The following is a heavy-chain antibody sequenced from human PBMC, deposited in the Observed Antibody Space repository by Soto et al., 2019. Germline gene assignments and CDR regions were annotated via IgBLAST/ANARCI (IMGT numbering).Heavy chain of an antibody. CDR3: VRQSYGRSSY. V-gene: IGHV3-7*01. CDR2: IKPDGSEK. Sequence: GGSLRLSCVASGFTFTSSWMGWVRQAPGKGLEWVANIKPDGSEKYYVDSVKGRFTLSRDNAKSSLYLQMNSLIAEDTAVYYCVRQSYGRSSYWGQGT. J-gene: IGHJ4*02. CDR1: GFTFTSSW. D-gene: IGHD3-10*01.